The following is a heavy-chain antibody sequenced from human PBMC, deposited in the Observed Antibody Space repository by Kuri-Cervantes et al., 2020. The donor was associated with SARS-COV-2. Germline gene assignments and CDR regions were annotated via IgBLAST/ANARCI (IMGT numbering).Heavy chain of an antibody. Sequence: GESLKISCTASGFTFSSYAMSWVRQAPGKGLEWVSTIASGGGSTHYADSVKGRFTISRDNSKNTLYLQMHSLRAEDTAVYYCALWLGAHFDYWGQGTLVTVSS. CDR1: GFTFSSYA. J-gene: IGHJ4*02. CDR2: IASGGGST. V-gene: IGHV3-23*01. CDR3: ALWLGAHFDY. D-gene: IGHD3-10*01.